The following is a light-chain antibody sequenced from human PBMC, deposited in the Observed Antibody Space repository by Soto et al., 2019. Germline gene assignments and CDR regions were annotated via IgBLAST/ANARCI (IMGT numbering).Light chain of an antibody. J-gene: IGKJ1*01. CDR1: QSINSF. V-gene: IGKV3D-15*01. CDR3: QQYNNWWT. Sequence: TQSPGALALSPGEGATLSCRASQSINSFLAWYQQRRGQAPRLLIHGASNRATGIPDGFSGSGSGTEFTLTISSLQSEDFAVYYCQQYNNWWTFGQGTKVDIK. CDR2: GAS.